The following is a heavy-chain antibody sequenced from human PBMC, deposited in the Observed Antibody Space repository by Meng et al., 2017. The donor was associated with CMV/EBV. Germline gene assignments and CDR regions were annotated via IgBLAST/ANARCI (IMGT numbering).Heavy chain of an antibody. CDR1: GFTFSSYA. CDR3: AKTSGANLVGAFDI. D-gene: IGHD4/OR15-4a*01. J-gene: IGHJ3*02. Sequence: GESLKISFAATGFTFSSYAMSWVRQAPGKGLEWVSAISGSGGSTYYADSVKGRFTISRDNSKNTLYLQMNSLRAEDTAVYYCAKTSGANLVGAFDIWGQGTMVTVSS. CDR2: ISGSGGST. V-gene: IGHV3-23*01.